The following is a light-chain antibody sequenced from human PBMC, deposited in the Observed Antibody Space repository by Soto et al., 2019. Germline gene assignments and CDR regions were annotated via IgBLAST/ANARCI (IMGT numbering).Light chain of an antibody. CDR3: AAWDVSLNGYV. Sequence: SVLTQPPSASGTPWQRVTISCSGSSSNVGSYFVNWYLHIPGAAPKLLIYSDGRRPSGVPDRFSGSKSGPSASLAISGLQSEDEADYYCAAWDVSLNGYVFGTGTKVTVL. CDR1: SSNVGSYF. J-gene: IGLJ1*01. V-gene: IGLV1-44*01. CDR2: SDG.